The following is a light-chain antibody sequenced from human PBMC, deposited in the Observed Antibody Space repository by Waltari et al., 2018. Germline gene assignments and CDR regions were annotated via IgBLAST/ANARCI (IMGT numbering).Light chain of an antibody. J-gene: IGKJ1*01. CDR2: LGS. CDR1: QSLLNGNGYNY. V-gene: IGKV2-28*01. CDR3: MQALQTPWT. Sequence: DIVMTQSPLSLPVTPGEPASISCRSSQSLLNGNGYNYLDWYLQKPGQSPQLLIYLGSDRASGVPDRFSGSGSGTYFTLKISRVEAVDVGVYYCMQALQTPWTFGQGTKVEIK.